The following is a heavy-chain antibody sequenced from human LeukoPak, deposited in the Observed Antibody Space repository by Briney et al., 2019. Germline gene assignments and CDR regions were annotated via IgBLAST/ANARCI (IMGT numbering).Heavy chain of an antibody. V-gene: IGHV1-2*02. J-gene: IGHJ4*02. D-gene: IGHD2-21*01. CDR1: GYTFTGYY. Sequence: ASVKVSCKASGYTFTGYYIHWVRQAPGQGFEYMGWINPKSGSTNYAQKFQGRVTMTKDTSISTAYMELSSLTSDDSAVYYCARDPPLIILTVEVNYWGRGTLVTVSA. CDR2: INPKSGST. CDR3: ARDPPLIILTVEVNY.